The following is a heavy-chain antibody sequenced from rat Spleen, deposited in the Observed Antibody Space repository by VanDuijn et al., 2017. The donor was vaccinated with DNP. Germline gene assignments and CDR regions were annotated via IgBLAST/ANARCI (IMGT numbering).Heavy chain of an antibody. V-gene: IGHV2S30*01. D-gene: IGHD1-11*01. CDR1: GFSLTDYS. CDR2: LRYDGDT. J-gene: IGHJ2*01. Sequence: QVQLKGSGPGLVQPSQTLSLTCTVSGFSLTDYSIHWVRQPPGKGLEWMGRLRYDGDTYYNSNFKSRLSFTRDTSKSQVFLKVNILQTEDTAIYYCTRGDYARFDYWGQGVMVTVSS. CDR3: TRGDYARFDY.